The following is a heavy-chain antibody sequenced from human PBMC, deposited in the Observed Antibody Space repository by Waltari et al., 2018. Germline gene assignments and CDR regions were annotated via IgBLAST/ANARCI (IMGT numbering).Heavy chain of an antibody. CDR3: ATKRESSASGFDY. CDR2: SYYSGST. CDR1: GGPIRSSSCY. D-gene: IGHD6-19*01. J-gene: IGHJ4*02. Sequence: QLQLQESGPGLVKPSETLSFTCTVSGGPIRSSSCYWGWIRQAPGKGRVWIGSSYYSGSTYYNPSLKSQVTISIDTSKNQFSLKLSSVTAADTAVYYCATKRESSASGFDYWGQGTLVTVSS. V-gene: IGHV4-39*01.